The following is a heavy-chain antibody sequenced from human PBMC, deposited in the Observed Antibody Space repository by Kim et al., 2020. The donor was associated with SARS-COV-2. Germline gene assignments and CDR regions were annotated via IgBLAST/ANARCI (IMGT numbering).Heavy chain of an antibody. CDR3: ARGGACSSTSCYTSYFDY. Sequence: KGRFTITRDNSKNTLYLQMNSLRAEDTAVYYCARGGACSSTSCYTSYFDYWGQGTLVTVSS. J-gene: IGHJ4*02. V-gene: IGHV3-30*07. D-gene: IGHD2-2*02.